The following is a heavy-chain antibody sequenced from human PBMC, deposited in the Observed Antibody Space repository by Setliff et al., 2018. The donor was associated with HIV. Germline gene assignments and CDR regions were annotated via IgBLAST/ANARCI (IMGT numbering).Heavy chain of an antibody. J-gene: IGHJ6*03. V-gene: IGHV4-59*11. CDR1: GGSISSHY. CDR3: AKVVGRSRFLEWSPSRDYSYYYMDV. D-gene: IGHD3-3*01. Sequence: SETLSLTCTVSGGSISSHYWSWIRQPPGKGLEWIGYLYYSGSTNYNPSLKSRVTISKDTSKNQFSLKLNSVTAADTAVYYCAKVVGRSRFLEWSPSRDYSYYYMDVWGKGTTVTVSS. CDR2: LYYSGST.